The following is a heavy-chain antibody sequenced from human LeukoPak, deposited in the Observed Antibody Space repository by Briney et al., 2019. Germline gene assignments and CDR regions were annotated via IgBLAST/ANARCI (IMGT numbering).Heavy chain of an antibody. J-gene: IGHJ4*02. Sequence: PGGSLRLSCTASGFTFSSYSMNWVRQAPGKGLEWVSSISSSSSYIYYADSVKGRFTISRDNAKNSLYLQMNSLRAEDTAVYYCARRYCSGGSCYPVEFDYWGQGTLVTVSS. V-gene: IGHV3-21*01. D-gene: IGHD2-15*01. CDR3: ARRYCSGGSCYPVEFDY. CDR2: ISSSSSYI. CDR1: GFTFSSYS.